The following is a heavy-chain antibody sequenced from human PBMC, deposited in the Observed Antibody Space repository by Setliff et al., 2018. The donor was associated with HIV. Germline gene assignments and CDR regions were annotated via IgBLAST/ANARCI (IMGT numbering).Heavy chain of an antibody. Sequence: SETLSLTCDVSGVSIVTSDNSWGWIRQAPGKGLEWIGTIYNTGGNYSNPSLKSRVAISVDTSKNYFSLRLTSVTAADAAIYYCASGGDFGDYNNWFESWGQGARVTVSS. CDR2: IYNTGGN. CDR1: GVSIVTSDNS. V-gene: IGHV4-39*02. D-gene: IGHD4-17*01. CDR3: ASGGDFGDYNNWFES. J-gene: IGHJ5*01.